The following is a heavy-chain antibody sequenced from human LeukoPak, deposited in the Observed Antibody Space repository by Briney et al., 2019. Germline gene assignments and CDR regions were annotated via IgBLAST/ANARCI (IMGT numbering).Heavy chain of an antibody. V-gene: IGHV1-69*04. CDR1: GGTFSSHA. CDR2: IIPILDIA. Sequence: ASVKVSCKASGGTFSSHAISWVRQAPGQGLEWMGRIIPILDIAKYAQKFQGRVTITADKSTSTAYMELSSLRSEDTAVYYCARGAEVDIVVVVAAYFDYWGQGTLVTVSS. D-gene: IGHD2-15*01. CDR3: ARGAEVDIVVVVAAYFDY. J-gene: IGHJ4*02.